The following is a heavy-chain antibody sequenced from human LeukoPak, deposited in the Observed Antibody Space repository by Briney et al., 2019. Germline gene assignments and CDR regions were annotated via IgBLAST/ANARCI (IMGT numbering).Heavy chain of an antibody. CDR3: ARAENGHSSSWSYQYYYYMDV. J-gene: IGHJ6*03. Sequence: GRSLRLSCAASGFTFDDYAMHWVRQGPGKGLEWVSSISSRSSYIYYADSVKGRFTISRDNAKNSLYLQMNSLRAEDTAVYYCARAENGHSSSWSYQYYYYMDVWGKGTTVTVSS. CDR2: ISSRSSYI. V-gene: IGHV3-21*01. CDR1: GFTFDDYA. D-gene: IGHD6-13*01.